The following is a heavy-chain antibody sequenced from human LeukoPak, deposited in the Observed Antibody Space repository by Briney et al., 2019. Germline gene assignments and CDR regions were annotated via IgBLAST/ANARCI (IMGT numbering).Heavy chain of an antibody. CDR1: GGTFSSYA. CDR3: ASNFWSNQPAGYYYYYYYMDV. J-gene: IGHJ6*03. CDR2: IIPIFGTA. Sequence: ASVKVSCKASGGTFSSYAISWVRQAPGHELEWMGGIIPIFGTANYAQKFQGRVTITTDESTSTAYMELSSLRSEDTAVYYCASNFWSNQPAGYYYYYYYMDVWGKGTTVTVSS. V-gene: IGHV1-69*05. D-gene: IGHD3-3*01.